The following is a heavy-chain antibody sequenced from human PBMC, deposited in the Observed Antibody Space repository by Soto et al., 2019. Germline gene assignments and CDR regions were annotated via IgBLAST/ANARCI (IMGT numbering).Heavy chain of an antibody. Sequence: GGSLRLSCAVSGISFSNSWMHWIRQIPGKGLVWVSHINNVGSIINYADSVRGRFTISRDNAGNTLYLQMNGLGVEDTATYYCASDEGGGLQYGGQGASVTVYS. CDR1: GISFSNSW. J-gene: IGHJ4*02. CDR3: ASDEGGGLQY. D-gene: IGHD1-26*01. V-gene: IGHV3-74*01. CDR2: INNVGSII.